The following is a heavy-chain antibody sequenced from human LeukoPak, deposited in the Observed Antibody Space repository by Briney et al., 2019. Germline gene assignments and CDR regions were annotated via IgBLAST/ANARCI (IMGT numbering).Heavy chain of an antibody. CDR1: GFTVSSNY. Sequence: GGSLRLSCAASGFTVSSNYMSWVRQAPGKGLEWVSYISSSSSTIYYADSVKGRFTISRDNAKNSLYLQMNSLRAEDTAVYYCARDIAAAGNYFDYWGQGTLVTVSS. V-gene: IGHV3-48*04. CDR3: ARDIAAAGNYFDY. D-gene: IGHD6-13*01. J-gene: IGHJ4*02. CDR2: ISSSSSTI.